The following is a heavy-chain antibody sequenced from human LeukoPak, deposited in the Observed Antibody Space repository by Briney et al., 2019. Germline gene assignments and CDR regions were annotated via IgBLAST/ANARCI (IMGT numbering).Heavy chain of an antibody. CDR3: VRRGDASSGWGDHDF. J-gene: IGHJ4*02. V-gene: IGHV3-23*01. CDR1: GFTFSSYA. D-gene: IGHD6-19*01. Sequence: GGSPRLSCAASGFTFSSYAMSWVRQAPGKGPEWVSAIGGSGGYTYYADSVKGRFTISRDNSKNMVHLQMNSLTGEDTALYYCVRRGDASSGWGDHDFWGQGALVTVSS. CDR2: IGGSGGYT.